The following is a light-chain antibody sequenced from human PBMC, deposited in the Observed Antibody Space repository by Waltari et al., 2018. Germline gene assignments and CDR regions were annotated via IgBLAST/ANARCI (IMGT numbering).Light chain of an antibody. Sequence: QTVVTQEPSLSVSPGGTVTLTCALSSGSVSTTSYATWYRQTPGQAPSTLLDKGNNRSSGVPDRFSGSILGNKVALTITGAQADDEGHYYCSLYMGSGIWVFGGGTKLTVL. CDR3: SLYMGSGIWV. V-gene: IGLV8-61*01. CDR1: SGSVSTTSY. CDR2: KGN. J-gene: IGLJ3*02.